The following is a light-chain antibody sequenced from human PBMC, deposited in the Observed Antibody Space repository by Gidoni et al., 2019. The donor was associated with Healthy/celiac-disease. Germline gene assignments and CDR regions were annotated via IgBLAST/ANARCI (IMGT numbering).Light chain of an antibody. CDR2: DAS. CDR1: QSVSSS. J-gene: IGKJ4*01. V-gene: IGKV3-11*01. CDR3: QQRSNWPLT. Sequence: EIVLTPSPATLSLSPGERATLSCRASQSVSSSLAWYQQKPGQAPRLLIYDASNRATGIPARFSGSGSGTDFTLTISSLEPEDFAVYYCQQRSNWPLTFGGGTKVEIK.